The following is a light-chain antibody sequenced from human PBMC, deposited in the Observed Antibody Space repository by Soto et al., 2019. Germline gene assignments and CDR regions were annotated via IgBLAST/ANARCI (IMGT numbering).Light chain of an antibody. CDR2: DVS. CDR1: SSDVGGYNY. J-gene: IGLJ1*01. Sequence: QSALTQPASVSGSPGQSITISCTGTSSDVGGYNYVSWYQQHPGKAPKLMIYDVSTRPSGVSNRFSGSKSGNTASLTISGLQSEDEADYYCSSYTSSSTSPYVFGTGTKLTVL. CDR3: SSYTSSSTSPYV. V-gene: IGLV2-14*01.